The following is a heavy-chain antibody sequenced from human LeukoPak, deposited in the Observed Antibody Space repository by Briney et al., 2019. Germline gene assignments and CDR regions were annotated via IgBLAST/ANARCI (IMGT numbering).Heavy chain of an antibody. CDR1: GGSISSYY. V-gene: IGHV4-59*08. CDR2: IYYSAST. CDR3: ARLRDWGDAFDI. Sequence: SETLSLTCTVSGGSISSYYWSWIRQPPGKGLEWIGYIYYSASTNYNPSLKSRVTISVDTSKNQFSLKLSSVTAADTAVYYCARLRDWGDAFDIWGQGTMVTVSS. J-gene: IGHJ3*02. D-gene: IGHD3-16*01.